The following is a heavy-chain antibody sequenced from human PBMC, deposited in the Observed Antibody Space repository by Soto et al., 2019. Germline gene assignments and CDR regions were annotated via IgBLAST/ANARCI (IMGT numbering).Heavy chain of an antibody. Sequence: HPGGSLRLSCAASGFTFSSYAMHWVRQAPGKGLEWVAVISYDGSNKYYADSVKGRFTISRDNSKNTLYLQMNSLRAEDTAVYYCARTHRTLYGGNSDSFDYWGQGTLVTVSS. CDR3: ARTHRTLYGGNSDSFDY. D-gene: IGHD2-21*02. J-gene: IGHJ4*02. CDR1: GFTFSSYA. CDR2: ISYDGSNK. V-gene: IGHV3-30-3*01.